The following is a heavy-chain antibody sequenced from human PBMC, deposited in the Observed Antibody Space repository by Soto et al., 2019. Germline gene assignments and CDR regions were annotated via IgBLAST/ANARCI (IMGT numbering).Heavy chain of an antibody. V-gene: IGHV3-7*01. D-gene: IGHD3-9*01. Sequence: EVQLVESGGGLVQPGGSLRLSCAASGFTFSSYWMSWVRQAPGKGLEWVANIKQDGSEKYYVDSVKGRFTISRDHAKNSRYLQMNSLRAEDTAVYYCARAGRITIFSTGYPLDAFDIWGQGTMVTVSS. CDR2: IKQDGSEK. J-gene: IGHJ3*02. CDR1: GFTFSSYW. CDR3: ARAGRITIFSTGYPLDAFDI.